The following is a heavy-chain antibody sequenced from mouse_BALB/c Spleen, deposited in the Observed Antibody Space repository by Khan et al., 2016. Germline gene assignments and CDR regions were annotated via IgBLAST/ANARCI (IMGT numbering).Heavy chain of an antibody. CDR1: GYNFENYG. J-gene: IGHJ4*01. CDR2: IKTYTGES. Sequence: QIQLVQSGPELKKPGETVKISCKASGYNFENYGMNWVKQAPGKGLEWMGWIKTYTGESAYADDFKGRFAFSSEASSSTAYLQMHNLNNEDMAIYFCARCGPLRLYYAMDDCGQRASVTVSS. V-gene: IGHV9-1*02. CDR3: ARCGPLRLYYAMDD.